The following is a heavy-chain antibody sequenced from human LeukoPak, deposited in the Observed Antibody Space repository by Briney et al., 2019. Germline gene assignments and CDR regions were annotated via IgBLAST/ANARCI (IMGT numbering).Heavy chain of an antibody. CDR2: ISGSDDNT. D-gene: IGHD3-3*01. V-gene: IGHV3-23*01. J-gene: IGHJ4*02. CDR3: AKVGRSDFWSAYPVDS. CDR1: GFTFSSYA. Sequence: GGSLRLSCAASGFTFSSYAMSWVRQAPGKGLEWVSVISGSDDNTYYADSVKGRFTISRDNSKNTLYLQMNSLRAEDTAIYYCAKVGRSDFWSAYPVDSWGQGTLVTVSS.